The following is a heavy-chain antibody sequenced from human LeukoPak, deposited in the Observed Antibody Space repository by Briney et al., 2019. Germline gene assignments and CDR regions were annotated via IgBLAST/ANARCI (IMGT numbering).Heavy chain of an antibody. CDR3: ARGLRVGATEAFDI. J-gene: IGHJ3*02. Sequence: ASVKVSCKASGGTFSSYAISWVRQAPGQGLEWMGWINPNSGGTNYAQKFQGRVTMTRDTSISTAYMELSRLRSDDTAVYYCARGLRVGATEAFDIWGQGAMVTVSS. CDR2: INPNSGGT. CDR1: GGTFSSYA. V-gene: IGHV1-2*02. D-gene: IGHD1-26*01.